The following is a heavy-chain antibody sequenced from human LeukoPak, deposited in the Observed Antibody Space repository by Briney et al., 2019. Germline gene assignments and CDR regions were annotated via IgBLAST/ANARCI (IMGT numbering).Heavy chain of an antibody. J-gene: IGHJ4*01. V-gene: IGHV1-2*02. CDR3: AREHSSSSGKVFDY. Sequence: ASVKVSCKASGYTFPGYYKHWVRQAPGQGLEWMGWINPNSGGTNYAQKFQGRVTMTRDTSISTAYMELSRLRSDDTAVYYCAREHSSSSGKVFDYWGQGTLVTVSS. CDR1: GYTFPGYY. CDR2: INPNSGGT. D-gene: IGHD6-6*01.